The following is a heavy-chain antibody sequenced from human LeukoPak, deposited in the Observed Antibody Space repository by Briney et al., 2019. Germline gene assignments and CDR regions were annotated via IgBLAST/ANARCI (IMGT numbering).Heavy chain of an antibody. CDR1: GGSFSGYY. CDR2: INHSGST. V-gene: IGHV4-34*01. D-gene: IGHD3-16*01. CDR3: ARSSRVDYIWGNSVRGAFDI. Sequence: KSSETLSLTCAVYGGSFSGYYWSWIRQPPGKGLEWIGEINHSGSTNYNPSLKSRVTISVDTSKNQFSLKLSSVTAADTAVYYCARSSRVDYIWGNSVRGAFDIWGQGTMVTVSS. J-gene: IGHJ3*02.